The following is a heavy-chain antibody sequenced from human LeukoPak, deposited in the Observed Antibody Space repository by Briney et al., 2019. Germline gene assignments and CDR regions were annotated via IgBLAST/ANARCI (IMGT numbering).Heavy chain of an antibody. V-gene: IGHV3-30*04. CDR1: GFTFSSYA. Sequence: GGSLRLSCAASGFTFSSYAMHWVRQAPGKGLEGVAVISYDGSNKYYADSVKGRFTISRDNSKNTLYLQMNSLRAEDTAVYYCARVAAAGPGSLQAFDYWGQGTLVTVSS. D-gene: IGHD6-13*01. CDR2: ISYDGSNK. CDR3: ARVAAAGPGSLQAFDY. J-gene: IGHJ4*02.